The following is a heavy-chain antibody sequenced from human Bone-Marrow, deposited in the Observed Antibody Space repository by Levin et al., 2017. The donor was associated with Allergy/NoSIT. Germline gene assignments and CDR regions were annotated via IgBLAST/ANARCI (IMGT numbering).Heavy chain of an antibody. V-gene: IGHV4-30-4*01. CDR2: IYNSGST. J-gene: IGHJ3*02. CDR1: GASISSADYY. CDR3: ARPTVSMSDAFPI. D-gene: IGHD5/OR15-5a*01. Sequence: SETLSLTCTVSGASISSADYYWSWIRQAPGKGLEWIGYIYNSGSTYYNPSLKSRVTISVDTSKKQFSLNLTSVTAADTAVYFCARPTVSMSDAFPIWGQGTMVTVSS.